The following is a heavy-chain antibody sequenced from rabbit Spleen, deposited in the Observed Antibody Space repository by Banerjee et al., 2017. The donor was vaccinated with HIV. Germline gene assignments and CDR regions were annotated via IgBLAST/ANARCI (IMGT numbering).Heavy chain of an antibody. CDR1: GFSFSSSDY. Sequence: QSLEESGGGLVQPEGSLALTCKASGFSFSSSDYMCWVRQAPGKGLEWVVCIDAGSSGFTYFASWAKGRFTISKTSSTTVTLQMTSLTAADTATYFCARDTSSSFSSYGMDLWGPGTLVTVS. J-gene: IGHJ6*01. CDR2: IDAGSSGFT. CDR3: ARDTSSSFSSYGMDL. D-gene: IGHD1-1*01. V-gene: IGHV1S40*01.